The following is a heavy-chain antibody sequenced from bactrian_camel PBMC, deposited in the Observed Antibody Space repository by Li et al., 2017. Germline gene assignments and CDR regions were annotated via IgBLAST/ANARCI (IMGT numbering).Heavy chain of an antibody. Sequence: HVQLVESGGGLVQPGGSLRLSCAASGFTFSSYYMSWLRQAPGRGLEWVTRIAAKNSDNAYYLDSVKGRFTISRDNAKNTLALQMNSLRPEDTAMYYCATLGMGWNSPEYWGQGTQVTVS. CDR3: ATLGMGWNSPEY. V-gene: IGHV3-2*01. J-gene: IGHJ4*01. CDR2: IAAKNSDNA. D-gene: IGHD5*01. CDR1: GFTFSSYY.